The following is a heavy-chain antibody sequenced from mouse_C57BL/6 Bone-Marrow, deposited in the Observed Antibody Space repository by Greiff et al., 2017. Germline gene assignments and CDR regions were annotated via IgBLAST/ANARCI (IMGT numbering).Heavy chain of an antibody. D-gene: IGHD1-1*01. CDR2: IYPRDGST. CDR1: GYTFPSYD. CDR3: ARLEFDGSSGDWYVDV. V-gene: IGHV1-85*01. Sequence: QVQLQQSGPELVKPGASVKLSCKASGYTFPSYDINWVKQRPGQGLEWIGWIYPRDGSTKYNEKFKGKATLPVDTSSSPAYMGLHSLTSEDSAVYFCARLEFDGSSGDWYVDVWGTGTTVTVSS. J-gene: IGHJ1*03.